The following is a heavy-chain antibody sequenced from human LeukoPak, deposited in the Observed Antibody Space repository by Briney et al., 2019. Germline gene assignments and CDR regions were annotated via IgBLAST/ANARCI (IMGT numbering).Heavy chain of an antibody. Sequence: SGPTLVSPPQTLTLTCTFSGFSLSTSGVGVGWIRQPPGKALEWLALIYWNDDKRYSPSLKSRLTITKDTSKNQVVLTMTDMDPVDTATYYCAHRLWFGAMKWFDPWGQGTLVTVSS. CDR3: AHRLWFGAMKWFDP. CDR2: IYWNDDK. D-gene: IGHD3-10*01. J-gene: IGHJ5*02. CDR1: GFSLSTSGVG. V-gene: IGHV2-5*01.